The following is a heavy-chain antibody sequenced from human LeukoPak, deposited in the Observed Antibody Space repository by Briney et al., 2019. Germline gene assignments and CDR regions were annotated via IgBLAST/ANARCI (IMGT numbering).Heavy chain of an antibody. CDR1: GFTFSNAS. J-gene: IGHJ4*02. Sequence: GGSLRLSCAASGFTFSNASMSWVRQAPGKGLEWVGHIKSQTDGGTADYAAPVKGRFTISRDNSKNTLYLQMNSLNTEDTAVYFCTRDWLYWGQGTLVTVSS. V-gene: IGHV3-15*01. CDR2: IKSQTDGGTA. CDR3: TRDWLY. D-gene: IGHD6-19*01.